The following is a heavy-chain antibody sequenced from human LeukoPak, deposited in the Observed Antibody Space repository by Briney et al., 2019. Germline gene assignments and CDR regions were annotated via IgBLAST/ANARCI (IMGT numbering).Heavy chain of an antibody. J-gene: IGHJ4*02. D-gene: IGHD2-15*01. V-gene: IGHV4-34*01. Sequence: SETLSLTCAVYGGSFSGYYWSWIRQPPGKGLEWIGEINHSGSTNYNPSLKSRVTISVDTSKNQFSLKLSSVTAADTAVYYCALSIAARATPYWGQGILVTVSS. CDR1: GGSFSGYY. CDR3: ALSIAARATPY. CDR2: INHSGST.